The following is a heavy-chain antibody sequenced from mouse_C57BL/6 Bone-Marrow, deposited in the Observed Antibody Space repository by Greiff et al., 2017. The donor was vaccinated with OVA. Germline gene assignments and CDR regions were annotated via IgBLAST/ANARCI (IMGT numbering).Heavy chain of an antibody. D-gene: IGHD1-1*01. Sequence: QVQLQQSGAELARPGASVKLSCKASGYTFTSYGISWVKQRPGQGLEWIGEIYPRSGNTYYNEKFKGKATLTADKSSSTAYMELRSLTSEDSAVYFRARRITTVVATYYFDYWGQGTTLTVSS. CDR2: IYPRSGNT. CDR1: GYTFTSYG. V-gene: IGHV1-81*01. CDR3: ARRITTVVATYYFDY. J-gene: IGHJ2*01.